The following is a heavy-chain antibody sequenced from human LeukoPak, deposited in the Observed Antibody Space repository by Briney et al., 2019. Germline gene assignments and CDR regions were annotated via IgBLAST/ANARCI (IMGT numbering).Heavy chain of an antibody. CDR3: TRDPRRMLGELSLFPPFDP. D-gene: IGHD3-10*02. J-gene: IGHJ5*02. CDR1: GFTFGDYA. Sequence: GGSLRLSCTASGFTFGDYAMSWFRQAPGKGLEWVGFIRSKAYGGTTEYAASVKGRFTISRDDSKSIAYLQMNSLKTEDTAVYYCTRDPRRMLGELSLFPPFDPWGQGTLVTVSS. V-gene: IGHV3-49*03. CDR2: IRSKAYGGTT.